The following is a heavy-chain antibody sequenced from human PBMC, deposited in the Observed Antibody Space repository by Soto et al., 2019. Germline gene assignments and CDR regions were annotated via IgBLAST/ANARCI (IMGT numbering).Heavy chain of an antibody. CDR3: ARLEPDIVVVPAADYYYYGMDV. Sequence: QVQLVQSGAEVKKPGSSVKVSCKASGGTFSGYAINWVRQAPGQGLEWMGGNIPMFGTANYAKKFQGRVTITADESTSTAYMELSSLRSEDTAVYYCARLEPDIVVVPAADYYYYGMDVWGQGTTVTVSS. D-gene: IGHD2-2*01. CDR1: GGTFSGYA. V-gene: IGHV1-69*01. J-gene: IGHJ6*02. CDR2: NIPMFGTA.